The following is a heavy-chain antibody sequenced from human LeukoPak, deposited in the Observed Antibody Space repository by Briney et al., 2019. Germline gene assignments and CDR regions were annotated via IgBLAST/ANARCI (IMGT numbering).Heavy chain of an antibody. CDR3: ARVDSSGYYKNYFDY. CDR2: IYSGGNT. CDR1: GFTVSGKS. D-gene: IGHD3-22*01. J-gene: IGHJ4*02. Sequence: GALRLSCAASGFTVSGKSISWVRQAPGKGLEWVSVIYSGGNTYYADSVKGRFTISRDNSKNTMYLQMNSLRAEDTAVYYCARVDSSGYYKNYFDYWGQGTLVTVSS. V-gene: IGHV3-53*01.